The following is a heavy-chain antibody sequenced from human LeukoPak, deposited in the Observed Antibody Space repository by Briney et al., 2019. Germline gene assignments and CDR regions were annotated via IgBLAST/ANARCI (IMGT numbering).Heavy chain of an antibody. CDR3: ARHADSGFGQLAFDY. CDR1: GGSISGSSYY. J-gene: IGHJ4*02. D-gene: IGHD3-10*01. V-gene: IGHV4-39*01. CDR2: IYYSRST. Sequence: SEALSLTCSVSGGSISGSSYYWGWIRQPPGKGLEWIGSIYYSRSTYYNPSLKSRVTISVDTSKNQFSLKLSSVTAADTAVYYCARHADSGFGQLAFDYWGQGTLVTVSS.